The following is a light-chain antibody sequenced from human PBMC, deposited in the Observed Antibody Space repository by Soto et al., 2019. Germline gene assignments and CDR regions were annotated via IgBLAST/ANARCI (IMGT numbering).Light chain of an antibody. CDR3: QQANSFPFT. CDR1: QGISSW. CDR2: TAS. Sequence: DIQMTQSPSSVSASVGDRVTITCRASQGISSWLAWYEQKPGEAPKLLIYTASTLQSRVPSRLSGSASGTHCTLTISSLQPGDFATSYCQQANSFPFTFGGGTKVEI. J-gene: IGKJ4*01. V-gene: IGKV1-12*01.